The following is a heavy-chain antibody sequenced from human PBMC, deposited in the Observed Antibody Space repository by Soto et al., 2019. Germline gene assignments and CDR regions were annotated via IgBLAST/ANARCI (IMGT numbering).Heavy chain of an antibody. D-gene: IGHD3-10*01. CDR1: GGSINNSSFY. J-gene: IGHJ4*02. Sequence: QLQLQESGPGLVKPSETLSLTCTVSGGSINNSSFYWGWVRQPPGKRLEWIGSIYYSGSAYYHPSLKSRLTMSVATSTNQFSLNLSSVTAADTAVYFCARSPLVRGIIPYYFDSWGQGTLVTVSS. CDR2: IYYSGSA. V-gene: IGHV4-39*01. CDR3: ARSPLVRGIIPYYFDS.